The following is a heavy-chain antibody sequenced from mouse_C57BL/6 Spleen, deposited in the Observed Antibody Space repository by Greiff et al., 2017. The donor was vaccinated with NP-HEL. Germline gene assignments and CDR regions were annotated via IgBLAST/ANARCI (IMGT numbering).Heavy chain of an antibody. CDR1: GYTFTGYW. CDR3: AKALYDYDGAWFAY. D-gene: IGHD2-4*01. Sequence: VKLQESGAELMKPGASVTLSCKATGYTFTGYWIEWVKQRPGHGLEWIGEILPGSGSTNYNEKFKGKATFTADTSSNTAYMQLSSLTTEDSAIYYCAKALYDYDGAWFAYWGQGTLVTVSA. V-gene: IGHV1-9*01. CDR2: ILPGSGST. J-gene: IGHJ3*01.